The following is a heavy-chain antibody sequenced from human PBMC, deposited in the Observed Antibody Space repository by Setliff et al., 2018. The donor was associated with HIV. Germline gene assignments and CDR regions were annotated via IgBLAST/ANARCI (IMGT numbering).Heavy chain of an antibody. D-gene: IGHD3-3*01. CDR3: AREGKNYNFWSGYHFYFDS. CDR1: GFTFTTKW. CDR2: INQDGSEA. Sequence: GGSLRLSCAASGFTFTTKWMSWVSQAPGKGLEWVANINQDGSEAYYVDSVKGRFTIFRDNVNNSLTLQMTSLRAEDTAVYYCAREGKNYNFWSGYHFYFDSWGLGSLVTVSS. V-gene: IGHV3-7*01. J-gene: IGHJ4*02.